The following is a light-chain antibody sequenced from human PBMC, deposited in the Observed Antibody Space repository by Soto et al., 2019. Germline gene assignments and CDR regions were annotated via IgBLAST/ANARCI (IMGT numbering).Light chain of an antibody. J-gene: IGKJ5*01. V-gene: IGKV3-11*01. CDR3: QQRNNWPPSIT. Sequence: EIVLTQSPATLSLSPGERATLSCRASQSVGGHLAWYQQIPGQAPRLLIYDASDRATGIPARFSGSGSVTDFTLTISSLEPDDFAVYYCQQRNNWPPSITFGQGTRLEIK. CDR1: QSVGGH. CDR2: DAS.